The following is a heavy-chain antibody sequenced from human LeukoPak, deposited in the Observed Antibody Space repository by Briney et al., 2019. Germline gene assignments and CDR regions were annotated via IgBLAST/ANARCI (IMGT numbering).Heavy chain of an antibody. D-gene: IGHD2-2*01. CDR1: GYTFTGYY. J-gene: IGHJ4*02. V-gene: IGHV1-2*02. Sequence: ASVKVSCKASGYTFTGYYLHWVRQAPGQGLEWMGWINPNSGGTNYAQKFQGRVTMTSDTSISTADMELSGLRSDDTAVYYCARDRACSSTSCYAGMADYWGQGTLVTVSS. CDR2: INPNSGGT. CDR3: ARDRACSSTSCYAGMADY.